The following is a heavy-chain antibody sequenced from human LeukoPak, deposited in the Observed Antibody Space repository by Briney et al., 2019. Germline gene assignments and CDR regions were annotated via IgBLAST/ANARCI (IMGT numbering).Heavy chain of an antibody. V-gene: IGHV3-48*01. D-gene: IGHD3-3*01. CDR2: ISSSSSTI. J-gene: IGHJ6*03. CDR1: GFTFSSYS. CDR3: ARNDFWSGPFGDYYYMDV. Sequence: GGSLRLSCAASGFTFSSYSMNWVRQAPGKGLEWVSYISSSSSTIYYADSVKGRFTISRDNAKNSLYLQMNSLRAEDTAVYYCARNDFWSGPFGDYYYMDVWGKGTTVTVSS.